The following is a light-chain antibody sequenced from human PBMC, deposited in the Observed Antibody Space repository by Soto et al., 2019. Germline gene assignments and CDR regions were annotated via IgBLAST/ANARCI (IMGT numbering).Light chain of an antibody. V-gene: IGKV1-39*01. J-gene: IGKJ4*01. CDR1: QSISSY. CDR2: AAS. CDR3: QQSYSTLLT. Sequence: DIQMTQSPSSLSASVGDRVTVTCRASQSISSYLHWYQQKPKKAPKLLIYAASSLQSGVRSRFSGSRSGTDFTLTISSLQPEDFATYYCQQSYSTLLTFGGGPKVEIK.